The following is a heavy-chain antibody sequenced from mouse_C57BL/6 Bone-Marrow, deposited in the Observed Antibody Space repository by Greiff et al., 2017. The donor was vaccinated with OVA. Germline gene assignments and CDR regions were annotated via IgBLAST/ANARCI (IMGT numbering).Heavy chain of an antibody. CDR1: GYSITSGYD. D-gene: IGHD1-1*01. V-gene: IGHV3-1*01. CDR2: ISYSGST. CDR3: ARELRFYYFDY. Sequence: EVKVVESGPGMVKPSQSLSLTCTVTGYSITSGYDWHLIRHFPGNKLERMGYISYSGSTNYNPPLKSRISITHDTSNNHFFLKLNSVTTEDTATYYCARELRFYYFDYWGQGTTLTVSS. J-gene: IGHJ2*01.